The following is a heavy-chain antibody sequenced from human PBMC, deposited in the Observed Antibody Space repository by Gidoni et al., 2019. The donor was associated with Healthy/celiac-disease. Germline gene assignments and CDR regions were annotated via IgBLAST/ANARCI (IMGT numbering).Heavy chain of an antibody. Sequence: EVQLVESGGGLVQPGVSLSLPCAASGFTFSSYDMHWVRQATGKGLEWVSAIGTAGDPYYPGSVKGRFTISRENAKNSLYLQMNSLRAGDTAVYYCARGGKYYYYGMDVWGQGTTVTVSS. CDR1: GFTFSSYD. V-gene: IGHV3-13*05. J-gene: IGHJ6*02. CDR2: IGTAGDP. CDR3: ARGGKYYYYGMDV.